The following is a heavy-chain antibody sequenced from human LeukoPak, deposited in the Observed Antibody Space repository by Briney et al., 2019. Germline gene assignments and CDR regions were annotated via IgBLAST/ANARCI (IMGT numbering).Heavy chain of an antibody. Sequence: PSETLSLTCTVSGGSISSSSYYWSWIRQPAGKGLEWIGRIYTSGSTNYNPSLKSRVTMSVDTSKNQFSLKLSSVTAADTAVYYCARTRYDYYDSSGEVSYYMDVWGKGTTVTISS. CDR1: GGSISSSSYY. V-gene: IGHV4-61*02. CDR2: IYTSGST. J-gene: IGHJ6*03. D-gene: IGHD3-22*01. CDR3: ARTRYDYYDSSGEVSYYMDV.